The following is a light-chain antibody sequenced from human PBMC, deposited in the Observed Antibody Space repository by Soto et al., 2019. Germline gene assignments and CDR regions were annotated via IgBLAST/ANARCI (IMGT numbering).Light chain of an antibody. CDR2: GAS. J-gene: IGKJ1*01. CDR1: QSVSSIY. Sequence: EIVLTQSPGTLSLSPGERATLSCRASQSVSSIYLAWYQQKPGQAPRLLIYGASNRATGIPDRFSGSGSGTHFTLTISRLEPEDFAVYYCQQYGSSGTFGQGTKVDIK. V-gene: IGKV3-20*01. CDR3: QQYGSSGT.